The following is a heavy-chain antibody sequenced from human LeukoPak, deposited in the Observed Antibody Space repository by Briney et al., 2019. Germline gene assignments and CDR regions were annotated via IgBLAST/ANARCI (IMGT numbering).Heavy chain of an antibody. Sequence: GGSLRLSCAASGFTFSNAWMSWVRQAPGKGLEWVGRIKSKTDGGTTDYAAPVKGRFTISRDDSKNTLYLQMNSLKTENTAVYYCTTDSWALYTVKDAFDIWGQGTMVTVSS. J-gene: IGHJ3*02. CDR2: IKSKTDGGTT. CDR3: TTDSWALYTVKDAFDI. V-gene: IGHV3-15*01. D-gene: IGHD4-17*01. CDR1: GFTFSNAW.